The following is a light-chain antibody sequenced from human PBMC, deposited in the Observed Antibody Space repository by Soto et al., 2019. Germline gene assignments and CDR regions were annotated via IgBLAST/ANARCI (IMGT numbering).Light chain of an antibody. V-gene: IGKV1-39*01. CDR2: AAS. CDR1: QSITSY. J-gene: IGKJ1*01. CDR3: QQSYSTPRT. Sequence: DIQMTQSPSYLSASVGDRVTITCRASQSITSYLNWYQQKPGKAPKLLIYAASSLQSGVPSRFSGSGSGTDFTLTISSLQPGDFAAYYCQQSYSTPRTFGQGTKVEIK.